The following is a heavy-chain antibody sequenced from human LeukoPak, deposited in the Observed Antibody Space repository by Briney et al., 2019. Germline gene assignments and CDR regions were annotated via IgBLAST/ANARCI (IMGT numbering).Heavy chain of an antibody. Sequence: GGSLRLSCTASGFTFSNYWMSWVRQAPGKGLEWVANIKQDGSEKYYVDSVKGRFTISRDDAKNSLYLQMNSLRADDTAVYYCARAVRWLWMYYFDYWGQGTLVTVSS. V-gene: IGHV3-7*01. CDR1: GFTFSNYW. J-gene: IGHJ4*02. CDR3: ARAVRWLWMYYFDY. D-gene: IGHD3-22*01. CDR2: IKQDGSEK.